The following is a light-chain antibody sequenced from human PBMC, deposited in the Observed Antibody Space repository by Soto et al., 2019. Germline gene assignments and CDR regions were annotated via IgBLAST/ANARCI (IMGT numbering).Light chain of an antibody. CDR1: QSISSW. CDR2: DAS. J-gene: IGKJ4*01. V-gene: IGKV1-5*01. Sequence: DIQMTQSPSTLSASVGDRDTITCRASQSISSWLAWYQQKPGKAPKLLIYDASSLESGVPSRFSGSGSGTEFTLTISSPQPDDFSTYYCQQYNSYPLTFGGGTKVEIK. CDR3: QQYNSYPLT.